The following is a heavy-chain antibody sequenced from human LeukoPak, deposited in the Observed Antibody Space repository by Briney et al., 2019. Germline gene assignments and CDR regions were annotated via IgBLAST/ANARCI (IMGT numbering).Heavy chain of an antibody. CDR3: AAEDTAMVTGWFDP. V-gene: IGHV1-58*02. J-gene: IGHJ5*02. CDR2: IVVGSGNT. CDR1: GFTFTSSA. Sequence: SVKVSCKASGFTFTSSAMQWVRQARGQRLEWIGWIVVGSGNTNYAQKFQERVTITRDMSTSTAYMELSSLRSEDTAVYYCAAEDTAMVTGWFDPWGQGTLVTVSS. D-gene: IGHD5-18*01.